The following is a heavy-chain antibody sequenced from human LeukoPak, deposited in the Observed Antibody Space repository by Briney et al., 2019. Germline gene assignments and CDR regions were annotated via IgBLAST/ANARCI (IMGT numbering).Heavy chain of an antibody. D-gene: IGHD3-16*01. CDR1: GGSISSSSYY. Sequence: SETLSLTCTVSGGSISSSSYYWGWIRQPPGKGLEWIGSIYYSGSTYYNPSLKSRVTISVDTSKNQFSLKLSSVTAADTAVYYCARLPVGPKGVDYWGQGTLVTVSS. V-gene: IGHV4-39*01. CDR2: IYYSGST. J-gene: IGHJ4*02. CDR3: ARLPVGPKGVDY.